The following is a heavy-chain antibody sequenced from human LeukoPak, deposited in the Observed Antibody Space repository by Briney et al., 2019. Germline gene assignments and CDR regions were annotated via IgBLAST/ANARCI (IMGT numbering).Heavy chain of an antibody. CDR1: GFTFSSYA. CDR2: ISYDGSNK. CDR3: ARAYGSGENDAFDI. Sequence: GGSLRLSRAASGFTFSSYAMHWVRQAPGKGLEWVAVISYDGSNKYYADSVKGRFTISRDNSKNTLYLQMNSLRAEDTAVYYCARAYGSGENDAFDIWGQGTMVTVSS. D-gene: IGHD3-10*01. J-gene: IGHJ3*02. V-gene: IGHV3-30-3*01.